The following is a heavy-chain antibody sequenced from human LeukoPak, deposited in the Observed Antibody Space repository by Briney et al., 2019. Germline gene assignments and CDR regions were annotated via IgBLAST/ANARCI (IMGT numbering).Heavy chain of an antibody. Sequence: PGGSLRLSCAASGFTFSSYAMSWVRQAPGKGLEWVSAISGSGGSTYYADSVKGRFTISRDNSKNTLYLQMNSLRAEDTAVYYCAKIGSGSYYSSSRPLPDYWGQGTLVTVSS. V-gene: IGHV3-23*01. CDR2: ISGSGGST. J-gene: IGHJ4*02. CDR1: GFTFSSYA. CDR3: AKIGSGSYYSSSRPLPDY. D-gene: IGHD3-10*01.